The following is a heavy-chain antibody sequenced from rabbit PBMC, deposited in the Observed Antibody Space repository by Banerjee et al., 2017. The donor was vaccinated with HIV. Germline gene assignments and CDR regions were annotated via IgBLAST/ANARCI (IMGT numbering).Heavy chain of an antibody. J-gene: IGHJ6*01. Sequence: QSLEESGGDLVKPGASLTLTCTASGFSFSSSYYMCWVRQAPGKGLEWIACMDAGSSGTTNYASWAKGRFTISKTSSTTVTLQMTSLTAADTATYFCARRWSASNYYDLWGPGTLVTVS. CDR2: MDAGSSGTT. CDR3: ARRWSASNYYDL. D-gene: IGHD8-1*01. V-gene: IGHV1S40*01. CDR1: GFSFSSSYY.